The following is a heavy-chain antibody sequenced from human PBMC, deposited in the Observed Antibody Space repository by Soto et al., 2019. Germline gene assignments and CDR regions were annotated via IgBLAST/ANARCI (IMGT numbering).Heavy chain of an antibody. D-gene: IGHD2-2*01. V-gene: IGHV3-30*03. CDR1: GFNISNYG. Sequence: QVQLVESGGGVVQPGRSLRLSCAASGFNISNYGFHWVRQAPGKGLEWVAVISYDGSNKYYADFVKGRFTISRDNSKNPLYLQMNSLGAEDTAVFYCATPAGLAPAHYYGMDVWAQGTTVTVSS. J-gene: IGHJ6*02. CDR2: ISYDGSNK. CDR3: ATPAGLAPAHYYGMDV.